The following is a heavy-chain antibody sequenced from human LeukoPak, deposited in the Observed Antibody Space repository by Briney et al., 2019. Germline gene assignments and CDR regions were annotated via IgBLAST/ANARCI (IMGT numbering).Heavy chain of an antibody. V-gene: IGHV4-34*01. CDR2: INHSGST. CDR1: GFTFTNAW. Sequence: GSLRLSCAASGFTFTNAWMSWVRQPPGKGLEWIGEINHSGSTNYNPSLKSRVTISVDTSKNQFSLKLSSVTAADTAVYYCARGRPWAAAGKTYYFDYWGQGTLVTVSS. D-gene: IGHD6-13*01. CDR3: ARGRPWAAAGKTYYFDY. J-gene: IGHJ4*02.